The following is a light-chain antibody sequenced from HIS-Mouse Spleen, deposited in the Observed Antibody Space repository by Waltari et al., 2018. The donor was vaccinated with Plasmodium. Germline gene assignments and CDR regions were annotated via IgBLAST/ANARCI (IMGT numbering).Light chain of an antibody. V-gene: IGKV1-6*01. CDR2: AAS. CDR3: LQDYNYPYT. J-gene: IGKJ2*01. CDR1: QGIRND. Sequence: VTITCRASQGIRNDLGWYQQKPGKAPKLLISAASSLQSGVPSRFSGCGSGTDFTLTISSLQPEDFATYYCLQDYNYPYTFGQGTKLEIK.